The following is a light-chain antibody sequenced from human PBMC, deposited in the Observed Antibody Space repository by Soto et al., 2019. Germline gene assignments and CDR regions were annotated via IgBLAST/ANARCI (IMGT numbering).Light chain of an antibody. CDR3: QQSYSTPPH. J-gene: IGKJ2*01. CDR1: QSISSY. V-gene: IGKV1-39*01. Sequence: DIQMTQSPSSLSASVGDRVTITCRASQSISSYLNWYQQKPGKAPKLLIYAASSLQSGVPSRFSGSGSGTDFTLTISSLQPEDFATYYCQQSYSTPPHFCQGTKLEIK. CDR2: AAS.